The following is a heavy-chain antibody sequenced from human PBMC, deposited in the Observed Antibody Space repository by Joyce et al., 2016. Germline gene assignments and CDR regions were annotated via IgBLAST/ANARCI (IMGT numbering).Heavy chain of an antibody. V-gene: IGHV1-8*03. J-gene: IGHJ5*02. D-gene: IGHD3-3*01. CDR2: TNPNSGDT. Sequence: QVQLVQSGAEVKKSGASVKVSCKASGYTFSSYDINWVRQAAGQGLEWVGWTNPNSGDTGYAQKFQDRVTSTSNTSISTAYMELSSLRSEDTAVYYGARTRWFDEFWSGYPGFDPWGQGTQVTVSS. CDR3: ARTRWFDEFWSGYPGFDP. CDR1: GYTFSSYD.